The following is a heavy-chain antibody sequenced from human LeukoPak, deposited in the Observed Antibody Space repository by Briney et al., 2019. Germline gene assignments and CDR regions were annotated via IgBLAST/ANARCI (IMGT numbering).Heavy chain of an antibody. J-gene: IGHJ5*02. V-gene: IGHV4-59*01. CDR2: IYYSGST. CDR3: ARAHVQWLVLRWFDP. Sequence: SETLSLTCTVSGGSISSYYWSWIRQPPGKGLEWIGYIYYSGSTNYNPSLKSRVTISVDTSKNQFSLKLSSVTAADTAVYYCARAHVQWLVLRWFDPSGQGTLVTVSS. D-gene: IGHD6-19*01. CDR1: GGSISSYY.